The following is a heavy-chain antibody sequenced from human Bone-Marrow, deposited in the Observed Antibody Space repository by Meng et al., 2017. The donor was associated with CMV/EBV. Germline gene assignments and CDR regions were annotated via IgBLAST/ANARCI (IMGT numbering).Heavy chain of an antibody. V-gene: IGHV3-48*04. D-gene: IGHD2-2*02. Sequence: GGSLKISCAASGFTFSSYSMNWVRQAPGKGLEWVSYISSSSSTIYYADSVKGRFTISRDNAKNSLYLQMNSLRAEDTAVYYCARGGCSSTSCYNRGPYYYYGMDVWGQGTTVTVSS. J-gene: IGHJ6*02. CDR3: ARGGCSSTSCYNRGPYYYYGMDV. CDR2: ISSSSSTI. CDR1: GFTFSSYS.